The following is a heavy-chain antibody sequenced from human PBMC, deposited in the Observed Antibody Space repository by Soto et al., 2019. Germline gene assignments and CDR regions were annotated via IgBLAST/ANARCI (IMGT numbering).Heavy chain of an antibody. CDR1: GFTFSSYA. CDR2: ISGSGGST. Sequence: PGGSLRLSCAASGFTFSSYAMSWVHQAPGKGLEWVSAISGSGGSTYYADSVKGRFTISRDNSKNTLYLQMNSLRAEDTAVYYCAKAGPRHGITNNPWFAPWGQGTLVTVSS. J-gene: IGHJ5*02. CDR3: AKAGPRHGITNNPWFAP. V-gene: IGHV3-23*01. D-gene: IGHD3-3*01.